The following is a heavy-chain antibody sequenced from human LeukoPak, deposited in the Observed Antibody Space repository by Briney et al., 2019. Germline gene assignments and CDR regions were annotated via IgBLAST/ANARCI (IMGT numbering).Heavy chain of an antibody. V-gene: IGHV3-23*01. CDR2: IRGGGDT. CDR3: AKANWVSNADAVW. D-gene: IGHD1-1*01. Sequence: GGSLRLSCAAVGFTFSSYAMSWVRQSPARGLEWVSSIRGGGDTFYADSVKGRFTLSRDDSRNTVFLQLNNLRVEDTAIYYCAKANWVSNADAVWWGQGTVVTVPS. J-gene: IGHJ4*02. CDR1: GFTFSSYA.